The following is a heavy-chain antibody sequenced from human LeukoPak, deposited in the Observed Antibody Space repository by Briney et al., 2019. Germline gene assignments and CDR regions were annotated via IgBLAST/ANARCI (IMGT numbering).Heavy chain of an antibody. CDR2: INTYNGNT. J-gene: IGHJ4*02. Sequence: ASVKLSCKASGYTVTRYGISWGRQAPGQGLEWMGWINTYNGNTSSSKNFQGRGTNTTETSTTTAYREVNIRRSHDTAIISWASMHNRKWPLTPQLDYSGQGTLVSVSS. CDR3: ASMHNRKWPLTPQLDY. D-gene: IGHD3-9*01. V-gene: IGHV1-18*04. CDR1: GYTVTRYG.